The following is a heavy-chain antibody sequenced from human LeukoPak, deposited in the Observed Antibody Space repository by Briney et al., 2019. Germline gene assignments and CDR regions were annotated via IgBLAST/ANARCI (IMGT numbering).Heavy chain of an antibody. CDR3: ARNTMVRGVMSDWFDP. Sequence: ASVKVSCKASGYTFAGYGISWVRQAPGQGLEWMGWISAYNGNTDYAQKLQGRVTMTTDTSTSTAYMELRSLTSDDTAVYYCARNTMVRGVMSDWFDPWGQGTLVTVSS. CDR2: ISAYNGNT. J-gene: IGHJ5*02. V-gene: IGHV1-18*01. CDR1: GYTFAGYG. D-gene: IGHD3-10*01.